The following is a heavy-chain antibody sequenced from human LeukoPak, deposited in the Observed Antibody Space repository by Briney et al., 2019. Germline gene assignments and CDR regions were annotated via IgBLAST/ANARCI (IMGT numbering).Heavy chain of an antibody. CDR2: IYYSGST. D-gene: IGHD3-3*01. CDR3: ARGLNDSWTGENY. CDR1: GGSISNYY. V-gene: IGHV4-59*01. J-gene: IGHJ4*02. Sequence: NTSETLSLTCTVSGGSISNYYWSWIRQPPGKGLEWIGYIYYSGSTKYNPSLKSRVTISVDTSKNQFSLRLSPVTAADTAVYYCARGLNDSWTGENYWGQGTLVTVSS.